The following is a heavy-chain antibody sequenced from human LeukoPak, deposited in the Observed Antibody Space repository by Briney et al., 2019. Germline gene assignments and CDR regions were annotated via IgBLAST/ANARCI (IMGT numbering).Heavy chain of an antibody. CDR1: GLTSGSMY. V-gene: IGHV3-53*01. CDR2: LYSGGST. D-gene: IGHD2-2*02. CDR3: ARAIAVVPAAIFYFQH. Sequence: PGGPLRPPCAPPGLTSGSMYMNWVRQPPGKGLGGVSVLYSGGSTYYADSVKGRFTISRDNSNNTLYLQMNSLRAEDTAVYYCARAIAVVPAAIFYFQHWGQGTLVTVSS. J-gene: IGHJ1*01.